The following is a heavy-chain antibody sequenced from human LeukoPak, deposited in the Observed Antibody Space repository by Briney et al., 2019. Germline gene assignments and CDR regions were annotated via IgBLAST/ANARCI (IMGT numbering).Heavy chain of an antibody. J-gene: IGHJ4*02. V-gene: IGHV3-23*01. D-gene: IGHD3-22*01. CDR2: ISGSGGST. Sequence: SGGSLRLSCAASGFTFSSYAMSWVRQAPGKGLEWVSAISGSGGSTYYADSVKGRFTISRDNSKNTLYLRMNSLRAEDTAVYYCGRYYYDSSGSKGGLDYWGQGTLVTVSS. CDR1: GFTFSSYA. CDR3: GRYYYDSSGSKGGLDY.